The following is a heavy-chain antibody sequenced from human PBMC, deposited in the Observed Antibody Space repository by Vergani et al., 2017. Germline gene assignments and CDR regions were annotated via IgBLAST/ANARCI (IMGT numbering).Heavy chain of an antibody. V-gene: IGHV5-51*01. J-gene: IGHJ4*02. Sequence: EVQLVQSGAEVKKPGESLKISCKGSGYSFTSYWIGWVRQMPGKGLEWMGIIYPGDSDTRYSPSFQGQVTISADKSISTAYLQWSSLKASDTAMYYCARALPTYYYGSVSYYGSRNFYYFDYWGQGTLVTVSS. CDR3: ARALPTYYYGSVSYYGSRNFYYFDY. D-gene: IGHD3-10*01. CDR2: IYPGDSDT. CDR1: GYSFTSYW.